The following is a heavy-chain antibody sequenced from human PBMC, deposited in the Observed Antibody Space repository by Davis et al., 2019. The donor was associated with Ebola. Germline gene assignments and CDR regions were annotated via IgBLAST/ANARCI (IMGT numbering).Heavy chain of an antibody. Sequence: GESLKISCAASGFTFSHYWMHWVRQAPGKGLVWVSRINPDGTKTGYADSVRGRFTISRGIAKNTLFLQMNSLTADDSAVYYCTRDFDWHDGSWGQGTLVTVSS. D-gene: IGHD3-9*01. J-gene: IGHJ5*02. CDR1: GFTFSHYW. V-gene: IGHV3-74*01. CDR3: TRDFDWHDGS. CDR2: INPDGTKT.